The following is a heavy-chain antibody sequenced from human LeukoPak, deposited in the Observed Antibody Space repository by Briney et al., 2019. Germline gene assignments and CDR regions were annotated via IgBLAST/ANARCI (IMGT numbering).Heavy chain of an antibody. CDR3: ARTDYGDSNLNFDY. Sequence: PGRSLRLSCEASGFSLSGYGMHWVRQAPGKGLEWVSSISSSSSYIYYADSVKGRFTISRDNAKNSLYLQMNSLRAEDTAVYYCARTDYGDSNLNFDYWGQGTLVTVSS. CDR1: GFSLSGYG. D-gene: IGHD4-17*01. V-gene: IGHV3-21*01. J-gene: IGHJ4*02. CDR2: ISSSSSYI.